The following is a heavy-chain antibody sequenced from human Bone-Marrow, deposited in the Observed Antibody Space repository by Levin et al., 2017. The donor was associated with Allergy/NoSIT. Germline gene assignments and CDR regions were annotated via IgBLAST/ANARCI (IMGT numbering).Heavy chain of an antibody. CDR2: ISYDGSNK. Sequence: QAGGSLRLSCAASGFTFSSYAMHWVRQAPGKGLEWVAVISYDGSNKYYADSVKGRFTISRDNSKNTLYLQMNSLRAEDTAVYYCARSYKRTPNWGSFDYWGQGTLVTVSS. V-gene: IGHV3-30-3*01. D-gene: IGHD7-27*01. CDR1: GFTFSSYA. J-gene: IGHJ4*02. CDR3: ARSYKRTPNWGSFDY.